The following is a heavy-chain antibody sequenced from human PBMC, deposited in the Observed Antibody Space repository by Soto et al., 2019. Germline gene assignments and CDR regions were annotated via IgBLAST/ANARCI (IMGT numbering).Heavy chain of an antibody. Sequence: SETLSLTYTVSGDSLNIRGYYWTWIRQHPGKGLEWMGYIYYTGKTYYNPSLESRLTMSVDTSKNQFSLKLSSVTAADTGVYYCARDGSSTANWIDLWGKGISVTASS. CDR2: IYYTGKT. D-gene: IGHD1-1*01. CDR1: GDSLNIRGYY. V-gene: IGHV4-31*03. CDR3: ARDGSSTANWIDL. J-gene: IGHJ6*04.